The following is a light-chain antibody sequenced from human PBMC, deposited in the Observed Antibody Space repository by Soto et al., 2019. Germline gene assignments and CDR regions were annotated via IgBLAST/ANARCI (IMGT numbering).Light chain of an antibody. CDR2: DAS. V-gene: IGKV1-5*01. J-gene: IGKJ1*01. CDR3: QQYNGYSQWM. Sequence: DIQMTQSPSTLSASVGDRVTITCRASQSIGSWLAWYQQKPGKAPNLLIYDASTLESGVPSRFSGSGSGTEFTLTISSLQPDDFATYYCQQYNGYSQWMFGQGTKVEIK. CDR1: QSIGSW.